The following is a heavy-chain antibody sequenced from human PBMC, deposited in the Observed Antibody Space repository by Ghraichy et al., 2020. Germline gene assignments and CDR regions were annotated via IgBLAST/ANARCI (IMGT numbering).Heavy chain of an antibody. D-gene: IGHD3-16*01. CDR1: GFTFSSYA. CDR2: ISGSGGST. Sequence: GGSLRLSCAASGFTFSSYAMSWVRQAPGKGLGWVSAISGSGGSTYYADSVKGRFTISRDNSKNTLYLQMNSLRAEDTAVYYCAKDRGGIIWYDAFDIWGQGTMVTVSS. CDR3: AKDRGGIIWYDAFDI. J-gene: IGHJ3*02. V-gene: IGHV3-23*01.